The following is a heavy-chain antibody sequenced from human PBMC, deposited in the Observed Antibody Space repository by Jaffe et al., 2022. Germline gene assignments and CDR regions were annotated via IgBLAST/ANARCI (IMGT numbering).Heavy chain of an antibody. V-gene: IGHV4-61*02. CDR3: ARVEEESTSWRSWLDS. Sequence: QVQLQESGPRLVKPSETLSLTCSVFGASISSDTYYWTWVRQPAGKGLEWIGRLYTTGVTHYNPSLKNRATISADTSRDQVSLRLQSVTAADTALYYCARVEEESTSWRSWLDSWGQGILVTVSS. CDR2: LYTTGVT. J-gene: IGHJ5*01. D-gene: IGHD2-2*01. CDR1: GASISSDTYY.